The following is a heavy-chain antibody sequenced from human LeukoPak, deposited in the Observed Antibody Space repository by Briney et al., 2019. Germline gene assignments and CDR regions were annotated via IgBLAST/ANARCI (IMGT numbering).Heavy chain of an antibody. CDR2: ISGSGGST. CDR3: AKDRVRSIAAAGVFDY. CDR1: GFTFSSYA. V-gene: IGHV3-23*01. Sequence: GGSLRLPCAASGFTFSSYAMSWVRQAPGKGLEWVSAISGSGGSTYYADSVKGRFTVSRDNSKNTLYLQMNSLRAEDTAVYYCAKDRVRSIAAAGVFDYWGQGTLVTVSS. D-gene: IGHD6-13*01. J-gene: IGHJ4*02.